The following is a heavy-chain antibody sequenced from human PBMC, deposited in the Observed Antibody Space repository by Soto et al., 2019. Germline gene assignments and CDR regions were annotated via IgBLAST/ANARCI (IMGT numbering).Heavy chain of an antibody. D-gene: IGHD2-2*01. CDR2: ISYDGSNK. CDR1: GFIFSSNA. J-gene: IGHJ5*02. V-gene: IGHV3-30-3*01. Sequence: PGGSLRLSCAASGFIFSSNAMHWVRQAPDKGLEWVAVISYDGSNKYYADSVKGRFTISRDNSKNTLYLQMNSLRAEDTAVYYCARDRYCSSSSCPHRRNWFDPWGQGTLVTVSS. CDR3: ARDRYCSSSSCPHRRNWFDP.